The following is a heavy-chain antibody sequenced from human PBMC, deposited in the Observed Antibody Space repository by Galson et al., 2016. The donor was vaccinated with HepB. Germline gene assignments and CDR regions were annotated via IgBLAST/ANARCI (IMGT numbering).Heavy chain of an antibody. J-gene: IGHJ4*02. V-gene: IGHV3-64*01. CDR2: VNYIGTTT. Sequence: SLRLSCAASGFSFSDHVMHWVRQAPGKGLEYVSGVNYIGTTTYYANSVKGRFTISRDNSKNSPYLQMGSLRVEDAAVYYCARENLERRTGLDFWGRGTLVTVSS. D-gene: IGHD1-1*01. CDR3: ARENLERRTGLDF. CDR1: GFSFSDHV.